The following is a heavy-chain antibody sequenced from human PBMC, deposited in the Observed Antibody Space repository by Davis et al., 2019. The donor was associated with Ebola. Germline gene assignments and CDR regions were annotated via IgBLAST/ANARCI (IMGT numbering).Heavy chain of an antibody. Sequence: GSLRLSCAASGFTFDDYGVTWVRQAPGKGLEWVSGINWNGGSTGYADSVKGRFTISRDNAKNSLYLQMNGLRAEDTAVYYCVRDYGRGWSSFYYYMDVWGKGTTVTVSS. CDR2: INWNGGST. CDR3: VRDYGRGWSSFYYYMDV. CDR1: GFTFDDYG. D-gene: IGHD3-10*01. V-gene: IGHV3-20*04. J-gene: IGHJ6*03.